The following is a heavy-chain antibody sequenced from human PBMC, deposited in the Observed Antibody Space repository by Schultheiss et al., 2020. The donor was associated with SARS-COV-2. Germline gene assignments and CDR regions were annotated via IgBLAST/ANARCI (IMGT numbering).Heavy chain of an antibody. V-gene: IGHV4-34*01. Sequence: SETLSLTCTVSGGSISSYYWSWIRQPPGKGLEWIGEINHSGSTNYNPSLKSRVTISVDTSKNQFSLKLSSVTAADTAVYYCARVRANYYYYMDVWGKGTTVTVSS. CDR2: INHSGST. CDR3: ARVRANYYYYMDV. CDR1: GGSISSYY. J-gene: IGHJ6*03.